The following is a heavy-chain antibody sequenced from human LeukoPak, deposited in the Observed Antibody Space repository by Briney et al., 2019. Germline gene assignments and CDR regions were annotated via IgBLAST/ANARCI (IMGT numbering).Heavy chain of an antibody. CDR1: GFTFSAYD. Sequence: GGSLRLSCVASGFTFSAYDMNWVRQAPGKGLKWLSYIDRSATTKYHADSVKGRFTISRDNAKNSLFLQMNSLRIEDTGVYYCARWNLGSDYWGQGTLVTVSS. J-gene: IGHJ4*02. CDR2: IDRSATTK. V-gene: IGHV3-48*03. CDR3: ARWNLGSDY. D-gene: IGHD1-1*01.